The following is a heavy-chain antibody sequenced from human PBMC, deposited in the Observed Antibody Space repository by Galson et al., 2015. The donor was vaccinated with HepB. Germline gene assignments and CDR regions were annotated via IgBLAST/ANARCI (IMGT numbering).Heavy chain of an antibody. D-gene: IGHD3-10*01. CDR1: GDSVSSNTAA. V-gene: IGHV6-1*01. CDR3: AREPYGSGSADHWFDP. Sequence: CAISGDSVSSNTAAWSCVRQSPSRGLEWLGRTYYKSKWNNDYAVSVKSRIAINPDTSKNQFSLQLNSLTPEDTAVYYCAREPYGSGSADHWFDPWGQGLLVTVSS. J-gene: IGHJ5*02. CDR2: TYYKSKWNN.